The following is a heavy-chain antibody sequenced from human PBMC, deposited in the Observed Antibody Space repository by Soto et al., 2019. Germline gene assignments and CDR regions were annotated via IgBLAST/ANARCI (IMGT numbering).Heavy chain of an antibody. CDR3: ARDDSYGSGFDL. V-gene: IGHV4-61*01. CDR2: VYRSGSA. J-gene: IGHJ4*02. Sequence: SETLSLTCTVSGGSIGGSISSFFWSWIRQPPGKGLEWIGYVYRSGSANYNPSLKSRVTISVETSKNQFSLKLSSVTAADTAVYYCARDDSYGSGFDLWGQGTLVTVSS. D-gene: IGHD3-10*01. CDR1: GGSIGGSISSFF.